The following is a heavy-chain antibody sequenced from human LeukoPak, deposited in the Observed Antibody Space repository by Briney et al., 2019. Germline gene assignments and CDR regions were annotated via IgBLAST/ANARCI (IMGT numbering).Heavy chain of an antibody. J-gene: IGHJ5*02. CDR3: ARVSCSGGSCYGFFDP. D-gene: IGHD2-15*01. V-gene: IGHV1-18*04. CDR1: GYTFTSYG. CDR2: ISAYNGNT. Sequence: GASVKVSCKASGYTFTSYGISWVRQAPGRGLEWMGWISAYNGNTNYAQKLQGRVTMTTDTSTSTAYMELRSLRSDDTAVYYCARVSCSGGSCYGFFDPWGQGTLVTVSS.